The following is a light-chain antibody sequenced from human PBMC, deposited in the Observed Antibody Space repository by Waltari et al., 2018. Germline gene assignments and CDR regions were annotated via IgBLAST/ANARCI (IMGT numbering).Light chain of an antibody. J-gene: IGKJ1*01. CDR2: DAS. CDR1: QSISGW. CDR3: LQYDTYWT. Sequence: DIQVTQSPSTLSASVGDRVTITCRASQSISGWLAWYQQQPRKAPTPLIYDASTLESGVSSRFSGSRSGTEFTLTISSLQPDDSATYFCLQYDTYWTFGQGTKVEIK. V-gene: IGKV1-5*01.